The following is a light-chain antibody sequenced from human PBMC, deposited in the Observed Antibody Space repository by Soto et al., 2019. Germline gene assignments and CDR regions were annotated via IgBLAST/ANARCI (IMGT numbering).Light chain of an antibody. CDR3: QEYKSAT. CDR1: QSISDW. J-gene: IGKJ2*01. CDR2: DAS. V-gene: IGKV1-5*01. Sequence: DIQMTQSTSTLSASVGDRVTITCRASQSISDWLAWYQQIPGRAPKLLIYDASTLQSGVPSRFSGSGSVTEFILTISSLQPDDSATYYCQEYKSATFGQGTKLQIK.